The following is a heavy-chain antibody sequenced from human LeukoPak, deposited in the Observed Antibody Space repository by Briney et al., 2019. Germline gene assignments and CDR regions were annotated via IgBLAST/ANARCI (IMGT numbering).Heavy chain of an antibody. J-gene: IGHJ4*02. D-gene: IGHD3-3*01. Sequence: GGSLRLSCAAYGFTFDDYAMHWVRQAPGKGLEWVSLISWDGGSTYYADSVKGRFAISRDNSKNSLYLQMNSLRAEDTALYYCAKDAAPYYDFWSGYYPHFDYWGQGTLVTVSS. CDR1: GFTFDDYA. V-gene: IGHV3-43D*03. CDR2: ISWDGGST. CDR3: AKDAAPYYDFWSGYYPHFDY.